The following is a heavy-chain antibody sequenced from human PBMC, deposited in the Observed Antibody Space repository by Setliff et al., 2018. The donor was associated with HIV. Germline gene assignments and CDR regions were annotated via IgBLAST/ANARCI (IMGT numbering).Heavy chain of an antibody. CDR3: ARGYYDILTGYYSSGIWDY. CDR2: IHYKGNI. Sequence: PSETLSLTCGVSGYSIISGDYYWSWIRQSPGKGLEWIGHIHYKGNIDYNPSLKTRVTISVDTSKNQFSLKLSSVTAADTAVYFCARGYYDILTGYYSSGIWDYWGQGTLVTVSS. V-gene: IGHV4-30-4*08. CDR1: GYSIISGDYY. D-gene: IGHD3-9*01. J-gene: IGHJ4*02.